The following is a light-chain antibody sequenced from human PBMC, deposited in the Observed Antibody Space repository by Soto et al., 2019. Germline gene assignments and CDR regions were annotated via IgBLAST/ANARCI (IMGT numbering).Light chain of an antibody. V-gene: IGKV1-5*03. CDR1: QTISSW. CDR3: QHYNSYSEA. Sequence: DVQMTQSPSTLSGSVGDRVTITCRASQTISSWLAWYQQKPGKAPKLLIYKASTLKSGVPSRFSGSGSGKEFTLPIRSLQPDDFATYYCQHYNSYSEAFGQGTKGDI. J-gene: IGKJ1*01. CDR2: KAS.